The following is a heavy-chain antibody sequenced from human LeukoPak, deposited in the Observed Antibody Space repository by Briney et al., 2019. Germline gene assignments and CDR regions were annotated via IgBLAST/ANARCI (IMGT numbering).Heavy chain of an antibody. Sequence: AGGSLRLSCAASGFTFSNTWMNWFRQAPGKGLEWVGHIKSKTDGGTTDYAAPVKGRFTISRDDSKNTLYLQINSLKTEDTAVYHCTTLYGSGSYYWGQGTLVTVSS. J-gene: IGHJ4*02. CDR2: IKSKTDGGTT. CDR3: TTLYGSGSYY. D-gene: IGHD3-10*01. V-gene: IGHV3-15*01. CDR1: GFTFSNTW.